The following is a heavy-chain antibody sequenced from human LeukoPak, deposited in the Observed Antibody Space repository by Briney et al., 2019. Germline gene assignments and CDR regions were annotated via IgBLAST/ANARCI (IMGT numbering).Heavy chain of an antibody. CDR2: ISAYNGNT. D-gene: IGHD3-22*01. CDR3: ARTTYYDSSGYYGY. Sequence: ASVKVSCKASGYTFTSYGISWVRQAPGQGLEWMGWISAYNGNTNYAQKLQGRVTMTTDTSTSTAYMELRSLRSDDTAVYYCARTTYYDSSGYYGYWGQGTLVTVSS. J-gene: IGHJ4*02. V-gene: IGHV1-18*01. CDR1: GYTFTSYG.